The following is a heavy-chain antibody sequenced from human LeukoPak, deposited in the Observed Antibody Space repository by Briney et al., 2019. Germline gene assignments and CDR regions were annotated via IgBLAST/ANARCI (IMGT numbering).Heavy chain of an antibody. CDR2: IIPILGIA. D-gene: IGHD3-10*01. V-gene: IGHV1-69*04. J-gene: IGHJ3*02. Sequence: GASVKVSCKASGGTFSSYAISWVRQAPGQGLEWMGRIIPILGIANYAQKFQGRVTITADKSTSTAYMELSSLRSEDTAVYYCALTPWFGGAVDGDAFDIWGQGTMVTVSS. CDR1: GGTFSSYA. CDR3: ALTPWFGGAVDGDAFDI.